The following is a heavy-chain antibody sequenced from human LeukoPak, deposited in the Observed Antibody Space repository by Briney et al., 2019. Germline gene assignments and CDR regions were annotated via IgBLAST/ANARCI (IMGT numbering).Heavy chain of an antibody. Sequence: GGSLRLSCAASGFTFSSYGMSWVRQAPGKGLEWVSAISGSGGSTYYADSVKGRFTISRDNSKKTLYLQMNSLRAEDTAVYYCAKDVSGIAAAGSVDYWGQGTLVTVSS. CDR2: ISGSGGST. V-gene: IGHV3-23*01. D-gene: IGHD6-13*01. J-gene: IGHJ4*02. CDR1: GFTFSSYG. CDR3: AKDVSGIAAAGSVDY.